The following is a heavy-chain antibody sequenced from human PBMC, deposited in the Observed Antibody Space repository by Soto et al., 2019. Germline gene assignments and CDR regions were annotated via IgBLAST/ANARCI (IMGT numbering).Heavy chain of an antibody. V-gene: IGHV4-61*01. D-gene: IGHD3-10*01. CDR2: IYYSGST. J-gene: IGHJ4*02. CDR1: GGSISSGNFY. Sequence: SETLSLTCTVSGGSISSGNFYWSWVRQPPGKGLEWIGYIYYSGSTNYNPSLKSRVTISLGASKNQFSLKLGSVTAADTAVYYCARERIWFGESDYYSDYWGQGALVTVSS. CDR3: ARERIWFGESDYYSDY.